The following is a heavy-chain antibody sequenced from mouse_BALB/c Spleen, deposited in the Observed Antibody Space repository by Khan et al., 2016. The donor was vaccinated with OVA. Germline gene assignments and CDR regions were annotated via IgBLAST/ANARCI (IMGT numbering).Heavy chain of an antibody. V-gene: IGHV9-3-1*01. CDR1: GYTFKNHG. CDR3: ARPPFFYYVMVY. Sequence: QIQLVQSGPELKKPGETVKISCKASGYTFKNHGMNWVKQAPGKGLKWMGWINTYTGEPTYVEDFKGRFAFSLVTSASTAYLQINNLNSEDTARYVCARPPFFYYVMVYGGQGTSVTGSS. J-gene: IGHJ4*01. CDR2: INTYTGEP.